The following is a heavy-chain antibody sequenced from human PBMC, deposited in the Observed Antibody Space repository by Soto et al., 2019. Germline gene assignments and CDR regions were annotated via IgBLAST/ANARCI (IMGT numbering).Heavy chain of an antibody. D-gene: IGHD6-13*01. V-gene: IGHV3-74*01. CDR1: GFTVTNFL. J-gene: IGHJ4*02. Sequence: GGSLRLCCVASGFTVTNFLMHWVRQVPGKGLVWVSRIDTSGTSTSYADSVNGRFTISRDNAKSTVTLQMNSLRAEDTGVYYCARDSWYFDVWSQGSLVTVSS. CDR3: ARDSWYFDV. CDR2: IDTSGTST.